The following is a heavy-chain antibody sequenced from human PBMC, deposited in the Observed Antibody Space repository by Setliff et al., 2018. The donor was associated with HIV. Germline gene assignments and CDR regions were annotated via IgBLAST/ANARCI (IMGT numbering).Heavy chain of an antibody. J-gene: IGHJ4*02. Sequence: GGSLRLSCAASGFTFSSYAMSWVRQAPGKGLEWVSAISGSGGSTYYADSVKGLFTISRDNSKNTLYLQMNSLRAEDTAVYYCAKDPTTGAVAVYYFDYWGQGTLVTFSS. CDR3: AKDPTTGAVAVYYFDY. D-gene: IGHD6-19*01. CDR2: ISGSGGST. V-gene: IGHV3-23*01. CDR1: GFTFSSYA.